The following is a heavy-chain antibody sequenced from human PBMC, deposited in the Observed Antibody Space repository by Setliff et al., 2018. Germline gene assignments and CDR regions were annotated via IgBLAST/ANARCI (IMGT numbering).Heavy chain of an antibody. D-gene: IGHD4-4*01. CDR2: IYTSGST. CDR1: GGSISSGSYY. V-gene: IGHV4-61*02. CDR3: ARARYSNFLNWFDP. J-gene: IGHJ5*02. Sequence: PSETLSLTCTVSGGSISSGSYYWSWIRQPAGKGLEWIGRIYTSGSTSYNPSLKSRVTISVDTSKNQFSLKLSSVTAADTAVYYCARARYSNFLNWFDPWGQGALVTVSS.